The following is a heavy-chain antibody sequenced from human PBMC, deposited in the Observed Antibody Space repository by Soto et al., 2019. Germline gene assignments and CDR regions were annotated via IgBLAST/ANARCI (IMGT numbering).Heavy chain of an antibody. J-gene: IGHJ6*02. CDR3: ARALTGYGMDV. Sequence: ASVKVSCKASGYTFTGYYMHWVRQAPGQGLEWMGIINPRGGGTSNAQKFQGRVTMTTDTSTSTAYMELGSLRSDDTAIYYCARALTGYGMDVWGQGTTVTVSS. CDR2: INPRGGGT. V-gene: IGHV1-46*01. CDR1: GYTFTGYY.